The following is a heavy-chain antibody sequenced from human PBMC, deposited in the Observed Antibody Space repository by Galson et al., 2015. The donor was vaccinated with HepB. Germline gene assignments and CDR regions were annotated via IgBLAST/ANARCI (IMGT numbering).Heavy chain of an antibody. CDR1: GGSFSGYY. CDR2: INHSGST. Sequence: ETLSLTCAVYGGSFSGYYWSWIRQPPGKGLEWIGEINHSGSTNYNPSLKSRVTISVDTSKNQFSLKLSSVTAADTAVYYCARGGVVVTAMRAFDIWGQGTMVTVSS. CDR3: ARGGVVVTAMRAFDI. J-gene: IGHJ3*02. D-gene: IGHD2-21*02. V-gene: IGHV4-34*01.